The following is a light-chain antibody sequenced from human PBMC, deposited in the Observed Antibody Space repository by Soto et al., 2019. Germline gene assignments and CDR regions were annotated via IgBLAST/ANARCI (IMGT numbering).Light chain of an antibody. Sequence: DIQMTQSPSSLSASVGDRVTITCRASEDISNYLAWYQQKPGKVPKLLIYGASTLHSGVPSRISGSGSGTDFTLTISSLQTEDVATYYCQNYNRAPWTFGQGTKVESK. V-gene: IGKV1-27*01. CDR2: GAS. J-gene: IGKJ1*01. CDR3: QNYNRAPWT. CDR1: EDISNY.